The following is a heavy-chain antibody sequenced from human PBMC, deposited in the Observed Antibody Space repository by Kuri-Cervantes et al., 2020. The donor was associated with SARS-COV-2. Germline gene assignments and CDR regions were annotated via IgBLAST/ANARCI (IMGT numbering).Heavy chain of an antibody. CDR1: GFTFSSYA. J-gene: IGHJ6*02. V-gene: IGHV3-30-3*01. D-gene: IGHD2-2*01. CDR2: ISYDGSNK. CDR3: AADPRDVVVPASRYYYGMDV. Sequence: GESLKISCAASGFTFSSYAMHWVRQAPGKGLEWVAVISYDGSNKYYADSVKGRFTISRDNSKNTLYLQMNSLRAEDTAVYYCAADPRDVVVPASRYYYGMDVWGQGTTVTVSS.